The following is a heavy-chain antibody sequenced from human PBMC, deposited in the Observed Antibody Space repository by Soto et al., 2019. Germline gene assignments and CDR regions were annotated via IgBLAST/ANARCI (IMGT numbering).Heavy chain of an antibody. CDR2: LSSSGEKT. CDR3: AKESLFPSIQGIITN. Sequence: EVRLSESGGGLARPGGSLRLSCEASGLNFAGYAMSWVRQAPGKGLDWVSSLSSSGEKTYYSDSVRGRFTISRDNTKNTVHLQMNTLSADDTAVYFCAKESLFPSIQGIITNWGQGVVVTVSS. V-gene: IGHV3-23*01. D-gene: IGHD2-2*01. CDR1: GLNFAGYA. J-gene: IGHJ4*02.